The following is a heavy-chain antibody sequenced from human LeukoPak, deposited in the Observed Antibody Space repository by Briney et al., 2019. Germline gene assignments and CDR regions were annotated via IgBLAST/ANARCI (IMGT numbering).Heavy chain of an antibody. J-gene: IGHJ5*02. CDR2: IYHSGTT. CDR1: GGSISSGGYY. Sequence: SETLSLTCTVSGGSISSGGYYWSWIRQPPGKGLEWIGYIYHSGTTYYNPSLKSRVTISVDRSKNQFSLKLSSVTAADTAVYYCARDSSDSGWTTWGQGTLVTVSS. V-gene: IGHV4-30-2*01. D-gene: IGHD6-19*01. CDR3: ARDSSDSGWTT.